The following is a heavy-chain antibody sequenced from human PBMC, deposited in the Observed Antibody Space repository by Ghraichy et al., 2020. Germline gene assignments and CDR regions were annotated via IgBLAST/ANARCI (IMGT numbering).Heavy chain of an antibody. Sequence: GESLNISCAASGFTFSSYGMHWVRQAPGKGLEWVAFIRYDGSNKYYADSVKGRFTISRDNSKNTLYLQMNSLRAEDTAVYYCAKDTIPLPYGDYHNNWFDPWGQGTLVTVSS. CDR1: GFTFSSYG. CDR2: IRYDGSNK. D-gene: IGHD4-17*01. V-gene: IGHV3-30*02. J-gene: IGHJ5*02. CDR3: AKDTIPLPYGDYHNNWFDP.